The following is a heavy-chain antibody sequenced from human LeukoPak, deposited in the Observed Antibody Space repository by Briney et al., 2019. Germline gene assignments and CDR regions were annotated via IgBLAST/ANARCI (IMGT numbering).Heavy chain of an antibody. CDR3: ARAGPSSSKYYYYGMDV. CDR2: INHSGST. V-gene: IGHV4-34*01. J-gene: IGHJ6*02. CDR1: GGSLSGYY. Sequence: SETLSLTCAVYGGSLSGYYWSWIRQPPGKGLEWIGEINHSGSTNYNPSLKSRVTISVDTSKNQFSLKLSSVTAADTAVYYCARAGPSSSKYYYYGMDVWGQGTTVTVSS. D-gene: IGHD6-6*01.